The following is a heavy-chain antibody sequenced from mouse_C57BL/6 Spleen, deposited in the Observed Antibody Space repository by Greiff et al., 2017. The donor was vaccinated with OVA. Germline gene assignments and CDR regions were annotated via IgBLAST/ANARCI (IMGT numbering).Heavy chain of an antibody. Sequence: VQLQQSGPELVKPGASVKIPCTASGYTFTDYNMDWVKQSHGKSLEWIGDINPNNGGTIYNQKFKGKATLTVDKSSSTAYMELRSLTSEDTAVYYCARRYPYYDYDLYAMDYWGQGTSVTVSS. J-gene: IGHJ4*01. D-gene: IGHD2-4*01. CDR2: INPNNGGT. CDR1: GYTFTDYN. V-gene: IGHV1-18*01. CDR3: ARRYPYYDYDLYAMDY.